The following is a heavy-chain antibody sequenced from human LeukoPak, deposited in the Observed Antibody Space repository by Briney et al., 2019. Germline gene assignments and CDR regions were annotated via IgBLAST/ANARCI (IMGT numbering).Heavy chain of an antibody. CDR1: GFTFSNVW. CDR2: VKSRDVGRTT. CDR3: TTDFLQGYSSS. Sequence: GGSLRLSSAASGFTFSNVWMTWVRQAPGKGLECVGRVKSRDVGRTTDYAAPVKGRFTISRDDSKNTVYLQMISLQTEDTAVYYCTTDFLQGYSSSWGQGTLVTVSS. V-gene: IGHV3-15*01. D-gene: IGHD5-12*01. J-gene: IGHJ5*02.